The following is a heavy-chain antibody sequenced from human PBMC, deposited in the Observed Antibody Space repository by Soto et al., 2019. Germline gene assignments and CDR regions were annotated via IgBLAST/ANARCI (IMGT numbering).Heavy chain of an antibody. CDR3: AGSWGFYYLDY. J-gene: IGHJ4*02. V-gene: IGHV4-59*01. D-gene: IGHD7-27*01. CDR1: GGSISSYY. Sequence: SETLSLTCTVSGGSISSYYWSWIRQPPGRGLEWIGYIYYSGSTNYNPSLKSRATISVDTSKNQFSLKLSSVTAADTAVYYCAGSWGFYYLDYWGQGTLVTVSS. CDR2: IYYSGST.